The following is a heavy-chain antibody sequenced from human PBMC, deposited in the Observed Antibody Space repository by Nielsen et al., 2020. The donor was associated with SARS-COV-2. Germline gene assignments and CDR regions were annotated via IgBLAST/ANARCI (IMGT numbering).Heavy chain of an antibody. D-gene: IGHD1-26*01. Sequence: SETLSLTCAVSGGPISSSNWWSWVRQPPGKGLEWIGEIYHSGSTNYNPSLKSRVTISVDKSKNQFSLKLSSVTAADTAVYYCARVRWGSGSFYFDYWGQGTLVTVSS. CDR2: IYHSGST. J-gene: IGHJ4*02. CDR3: ARVRWGSGSFYFDY. CDR1: GGPISSSNW. V-gene: IGHV4-4*02.